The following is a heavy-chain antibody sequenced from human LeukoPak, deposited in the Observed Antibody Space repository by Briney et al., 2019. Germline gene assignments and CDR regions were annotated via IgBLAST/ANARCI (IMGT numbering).Heavy chain of an antibody. J-gene: IGHJ4*02. D-gene: IGHD2-21*01. CDR3: AKMERELVFASEGTGRFDY. Sequence: GGSLRLSCAASGFTFSSFAMSWVRQAPGKGLEWVSTISGSAGSTYYADSAKGRFTISRDNSKNTLFLQMHSLRAEDTGVYYWAKMERELVFASEGTGRFDYWGQGTLVTVSS. CDR2: ISGSAGST. CDR1: GFTFSSFA. V-gene: IGHV3-23*01.